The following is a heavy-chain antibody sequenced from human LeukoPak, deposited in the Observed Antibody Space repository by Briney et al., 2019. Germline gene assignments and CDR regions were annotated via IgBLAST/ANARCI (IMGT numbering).Heavy chain of an antibody. Sequence: KPSETLSLTCTVSGGSISSGNYYWSWIRQHPGKGLEWIGYIYYSRSTYYNPSLKSRVTISVDTSKNQFSLKLSSVTAADTAVYYCARVPDYSNKNWFDPWGQGTLVTVSS. CDR3: ARVPDYSNKNWFDP. CDR1: GGSISSGNYY. J-gene: IGHJ5*02. V-gene: IGHV4-31*03. D-gene: IGHD4-11*01. CDR2: IYYSRST.